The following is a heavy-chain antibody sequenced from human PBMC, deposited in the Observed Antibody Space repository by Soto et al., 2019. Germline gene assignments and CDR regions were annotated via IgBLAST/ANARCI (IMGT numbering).Heavy chain of an antibody. J-gene: IGHJ5*02. CDR3: AKALLRYFDWSSERDWFDR. V-gene: IGHV3-23*01. Sequence: PGGSLRLSCAASGFTFSSYSISWVRQAPWKGLEWVSAISGSGVSTYYADSVKGRFTIYRDNSKNTLYLQMNSLRAEDTAVYYCAKALLRYFDWSSERDWFDRSGQGTLVTLSS. CDR1: GFTFSSYS. CDR2: ISGSGVST. D-gene: IGHD3-9*01.